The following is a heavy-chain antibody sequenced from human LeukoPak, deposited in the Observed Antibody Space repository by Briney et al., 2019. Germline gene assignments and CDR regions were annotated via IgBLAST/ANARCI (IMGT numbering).Heavy chain of an antibody. Sequence: PGGPLRLSCAAPGFTFSNLAMGWVRQAPGKGLEWVSVISDSGGTTYYADSVKDRFTISRDNSRNTLYLQMNSLRVEDRAVYYCAKDARRSSGWYFFDHWGQGTLVTVSS. J-gene: IGHJ4*02. V-gene: IGHV3-23*01. D-gene: IGHD6-19*01. CDR2: ISDSGGTT. CDR1: GFTFSNLA. CDR3: AKDARRSSGWYFFDH.